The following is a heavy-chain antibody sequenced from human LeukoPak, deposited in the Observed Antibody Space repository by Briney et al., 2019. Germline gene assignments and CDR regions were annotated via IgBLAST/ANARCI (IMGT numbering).Heavy chain of an antibody. CDR2: IYPGDSDT. D-gene: IGHD4-17*01. V-gene: IGHV5-51*01. CDR3: ARSRDYDFDS. CDR1: GYIFTSYW. J-gene: IGHJ4*02. Sequence: GESLKISCKASGYIFTSYWVGWVRQMPGKGLEWLGIIYPGDSDTRYSPSFQGQVTISADKSITTAYLQWSSLKASDTAMYYCARSRDYDFDSWGQGALVTASS.